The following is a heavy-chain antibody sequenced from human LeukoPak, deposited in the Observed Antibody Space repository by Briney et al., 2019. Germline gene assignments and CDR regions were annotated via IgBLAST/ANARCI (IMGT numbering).Heavy chain of an antibody. CDR3: ASPYCFDSSGYYRLDY. D-gene: IGHD3-22*01. J-gene: IGHJ4*02. CDR1: GFTVSSNY. CDR2: IYSCGST. Sequence: GGSLRLSCAASGFTVSSNYMSWVRQAPGKGLEWVSVIYSCGSTYYADSVKGRFTISRDNSKNTLYLQMNSLSAEDTAVYYCASPYCFDSSGYYRLDYWGQGTLVTVSS. V-gene: IGHV3-66*03.